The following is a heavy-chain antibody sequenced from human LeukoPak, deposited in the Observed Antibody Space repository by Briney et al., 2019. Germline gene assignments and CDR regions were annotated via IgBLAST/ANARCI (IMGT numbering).Heavy chain of an antibody. D-gene: IGHD6-13*01. CDR1: GNSFGDYY. V-gene: IGHV4-4*07. J-gene: IGHJ4*02. CDR2: IYTSGST. Sequence: SETLSLTCTVSGNSFGDYYWSWIRQPAGKGLEWIGRIYTSGSTTYNPSLKSRVTMSVDTSKSQFSLNLMSVTAADTAMYYCATAGSWQGALDYWGQGTLVTVSS. CDR3: ATAGSWQGALDY.